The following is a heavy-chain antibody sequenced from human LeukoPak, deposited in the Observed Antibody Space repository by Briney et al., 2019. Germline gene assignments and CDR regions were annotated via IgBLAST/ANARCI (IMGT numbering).Heavy chain of an antibody. Sequence: SVKVSCKASGGTLSSYTITWVRQAPGQGLEWMGGIIPIFGTADYAQKFQGRVTITADESTSTAYMELSSLRSEDAAVYYCAIPGVSDYWGQGTLVTVSS. CDR1: GGTLSSYT. CDR3: AIPGVSDY. V-gene: IGHV1-69*13. J-gene: IGHJ4*02. CDR2: IIPIFGTA.